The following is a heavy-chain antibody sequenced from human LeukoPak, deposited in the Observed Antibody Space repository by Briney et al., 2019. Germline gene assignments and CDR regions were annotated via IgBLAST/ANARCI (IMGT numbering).Heavy chain of an antibody. CDR1: GGTFSSYA. J-gene: IGHJ5*02. D-gene: IGHD2-2*02. CDR2: IIPIFGTA. Sequence: GASVKVSCKASGGTFSSYAISWVRQAPGQGLEWMGGIIPIFGTANYAQKFQGRVTITADESTSTAYMELSSLRSEDTAVYYCAREGGIVVVPAAISNWFDPWGQGTLVTVSS. V-gene: IGHV1-69*13. CDR3: AREGGIVVVPAAISNWFDP.